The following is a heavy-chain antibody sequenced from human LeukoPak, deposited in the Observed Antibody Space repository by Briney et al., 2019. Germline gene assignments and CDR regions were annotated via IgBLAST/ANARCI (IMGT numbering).Heavy chain of an antibody. CDR3: ARDSRLWDGNLFDP. CDR2: IYYSGST. Sequence: PSETLSLTCTVSGGSVSSGSHYWSWIRQPPGKGLEWIGYIYYSGSTNYKPSLKSRVTMSVDRSKNQFSLKLSSVTAADTAVYYCARDSRLWDGNLFDPWGQGTLVIVSS. V-gene: IGHV4-61*01. J-gene: IGHJ5*02. CDR1: GGSVSSGSHY. D-gene: IGHD4/OR15-4a*01.